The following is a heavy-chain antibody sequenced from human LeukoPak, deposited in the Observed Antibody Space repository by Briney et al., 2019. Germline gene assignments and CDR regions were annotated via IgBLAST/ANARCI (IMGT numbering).Heavy chain of an antibody. D-gene: IGHD1-14*01. Sequence: GGSLRLSCAASGFTFSSYGMHWVRQAPGKGLEWVAVISYDGSNKYYADSVKGRFTISRDNSKNTLYLQMNSLRAEDTAVYCCAKDSARYSRTSDYWGQGTLVTVSS. V-gene: IGHV3-30*18. CDR3: AKDSARYSRTSDY. CDR2: ISYDGSNK. J-gene: IGHJ4*02. CDR1: GFTFSSYG.